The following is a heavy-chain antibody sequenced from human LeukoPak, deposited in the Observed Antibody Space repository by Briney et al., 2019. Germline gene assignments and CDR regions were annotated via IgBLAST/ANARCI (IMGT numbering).Heavy chain of an antibody. CDR3: ARGGYCSSTSCYVLGRGYYYGMDV. CDR2: INHSGST. Sequence: SETLSLTCAVYGVSFSGYYWSWIRQPPGKGLEWIGEINHSGSTNYNPSLKSRVTISVDTSKNQFSLKLSSVTAADTAVYYCARGGYCSSTSCYVLGRGYYYGMDVWGQGTTVTVSS. V-gene: IGHV4-34*01. CDR1: GVSFSGYY. J-gene: IGHJ6*02. D-gene: IGHD2-2*01.